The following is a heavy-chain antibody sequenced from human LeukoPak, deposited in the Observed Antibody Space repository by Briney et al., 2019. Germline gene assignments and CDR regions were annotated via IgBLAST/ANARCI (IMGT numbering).Heavy chain of an antibody. CDR1: GFTFSSYS. J-gene: IGHJ6*03. Sequence: PGGSLRLSCAASGFTFSSYSMNWVRQAPGKGLEWVSSISSSSSYIYYADSVKGRFTISRDNAKNSLYLQMNSLRAEDTAVYCCARDGKPRDSSSWFNYYYYMDVWGKGTTVTVSS. V-gene: IGHV3-21*01. D-gene: IGHD6-13*01. CDR2: ISSSSSYI. CDR3: ARDGKPRDSSSWFNYYYYMDV.